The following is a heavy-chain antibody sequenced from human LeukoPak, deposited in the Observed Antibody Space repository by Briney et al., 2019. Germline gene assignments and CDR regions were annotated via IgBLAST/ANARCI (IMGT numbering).Heavy chain of an antibody. CDR1: GYSISSGYY. Sequence: SETLSLTCTVSGYSISSGYYWGWIRQPPGKGLEWIGSIYHSGSTYYNPSLKSRVTISVDTSKNQFSLKLSSVTAADTAVYYCARDQLLWFGELSAADYWGQGTLVTVSS. D-gene: IGHD3-10*01. CDR2: IYHSGST. V-gene: IGHV4-38-2*02. CDR3: ARDQLLWFGELSAADY. J-gene: IGHJ4*02.